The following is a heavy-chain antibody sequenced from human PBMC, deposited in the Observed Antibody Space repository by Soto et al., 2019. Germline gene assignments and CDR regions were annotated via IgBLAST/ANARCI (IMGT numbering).Heavy chain of an antibody. V-gene: IGHV3-23*01. CDR2: ISGSGGST. CDR1: GFTFSSYA. Sequence: GGSLRLSCAASGFTFSSYAMSWVRQAPGKGLEWVSAISGSGGSTYYADSVKGRFTISRDNSKNTLYLQMNSLRAEDTAVYYCAKDSGTARIQPDAFDIWGQGTMVTVSS. CDR3: AKDSGTARIQPDAFDI. J-gene: IGHJ3*02. D-gene: IGHD5-18*01.